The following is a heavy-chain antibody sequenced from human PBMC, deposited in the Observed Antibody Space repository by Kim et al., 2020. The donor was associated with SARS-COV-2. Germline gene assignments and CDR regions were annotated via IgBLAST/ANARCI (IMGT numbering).Heavy chain of an antibody. Sequence: ANPVKGGFTISKYNSKKPLYLQMNSLRAEDTAVYYCAKGVGYSKYNWFDPWGQGTLVTVSS. CDR3: AKGVGYSKYNWFDP. J-gene: IGHJ5*02. V-gene: IGHV3-23*01. D-gene: IGHD4-4*01.